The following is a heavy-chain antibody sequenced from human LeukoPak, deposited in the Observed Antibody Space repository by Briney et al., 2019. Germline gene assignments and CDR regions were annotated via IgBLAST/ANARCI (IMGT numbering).Heavy chain of an antibody. V-gene: IGHV4-39*07. CDR2: IYYSGST. CDR1: GGSISSYY. J-gene: IGHJ4*02. Sequence: SETLSLTCTVSGGSISSYYWSWIRQPPGKGLEWTGSIYYSGSTYYNPSLKSRVTISVDTSKNQFSLKLSSVTAADTAVYYCARGLRYFDWTLWGQGTLVTVSS. D-gene: IGHD3-9*01. CDR3: ARGLRYFDWTL.